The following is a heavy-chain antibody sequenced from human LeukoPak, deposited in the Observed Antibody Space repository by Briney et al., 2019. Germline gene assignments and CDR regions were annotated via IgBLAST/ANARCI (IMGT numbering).Heavy chain of an antibody. CDR3: ARAARGAFDI. V-gene: IGHV4-34*01. J-gene: IGHJ3*02. CDR1: GGSFSGYY. Sequence: SETLSLTCAVYGGSFSGYYWSWIRQPPGKGLEWIGEINHSGSTNYNPSLKSRVTISVDTSKNQFSLKLSSVTAADTAVYYCARAARGAFDIWGQGTMVTVSS. CDR2: INHSGST.